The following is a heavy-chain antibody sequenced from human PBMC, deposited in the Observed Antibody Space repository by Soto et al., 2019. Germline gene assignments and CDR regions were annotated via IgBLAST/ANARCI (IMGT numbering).Heavy chain of an antibody. CDR1: GFTFSSYS. J-gene: IGHJ4*02. V-gene: IGHV3-21*01. CDR2: ISSSSSYI. D-gene: IGHD5-18*01. Sequence: GGSLRLSCAASGFTFSSYSMNWVRQAPGKGLEWVSSISSSSSYIYYADSVKGRFTISRDNAKNSLYLQMNSLRAEDTAVYYCARVGSYGYGHFDYWGQGALVTVSS. CDR3: ARVGSYGYGHFDY.